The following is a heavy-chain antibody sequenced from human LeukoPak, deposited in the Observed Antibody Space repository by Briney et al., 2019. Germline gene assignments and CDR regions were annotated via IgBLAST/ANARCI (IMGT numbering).Heavy chain of an antibody. CDR1: GGSISSSSYY. J-gene: IGHJ4*02. Sequence: PSETLSLTCTVSGGSISSSSYYWGWIRQPPGKGLEWIGSIYYSGSTYSNPSLKSRVTISVDTSKNQFSLKLSSVTAADTAVYYCASPIAAAPFDYWGQGTLVTVSS. D-gene: IGHD6-13*01. CDR3: ASPIAAAPFDY. CDR2: IYYSGST. V-gene: IGHV4-39*01.